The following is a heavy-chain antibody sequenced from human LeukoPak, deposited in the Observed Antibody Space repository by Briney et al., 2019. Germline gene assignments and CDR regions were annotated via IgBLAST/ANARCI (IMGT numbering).Heavy chain of an antibody. J-gene: IGHJ4*02. CDR2: IKQDGSEK. CDR3: ARVVMITFGGPEGFDY. CDR1: GFTFSSYG. V-gene: IGHV3-7*01. D-gene: IGHD3-16*01. Sequence: GGSLRLSCAASGFTFSSYGMHWVRQAPGKGLEWVANIKQDGSEKYYVDSVKGRFTISRDNAKNSLYLQMNSLRAEDTAVYYCARVVMITFGGPEGFDYWGQGTLVTVSS.